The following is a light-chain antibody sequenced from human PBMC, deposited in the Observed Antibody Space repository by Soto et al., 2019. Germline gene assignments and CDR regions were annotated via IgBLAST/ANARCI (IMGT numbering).Light chain of an antibody. CDR3: QQYNNWPQT. Sequence: EIVMTQSPATLSVSPGERATLSCRASQSVSSNLAWYQQKPGQAPRLLIYGASTRATGISARFSGSGSGIEFTLTISSLQSEDFAVYYCQQYNNWPQTFGQGTKVEIK. CDR2: GAS. J-gene: IGKJ1*01. V-gene: IGKV3-15*01. CDR1: QSVSSN.